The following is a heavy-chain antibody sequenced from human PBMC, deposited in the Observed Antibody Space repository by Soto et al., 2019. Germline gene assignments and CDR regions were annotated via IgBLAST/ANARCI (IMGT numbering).Heavy chain of an antibody. Sequence: PSETLSLTCTVSGASINNNDYYWSWIRQTPGKGLEWIGYVYYSGTTDYIPSLKSRLSMSIDKSQNQFTLKLNAVTAADTATYYCARMSYFYDKWYFDLWGRGTLVTVSS. D-gene: IGHD3-22*01. J-gene: IGHJ2*01. CDR1: GASINNNDYY. CDR3: ARMSYFYDKWYFDL. CDR2: VYYSGTT. V-gene: IGHV4-30-4*01.